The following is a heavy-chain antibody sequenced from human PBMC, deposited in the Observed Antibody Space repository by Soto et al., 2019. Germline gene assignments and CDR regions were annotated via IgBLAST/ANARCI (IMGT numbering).Heavy chain of an antibody. D-gene: IGHD2-2*01. CDR2: ISGSGGST. CDR1: GFTFSSYA. Sequence: EVQLLESGGGLVQPGGSLRLSCAASGFTFSSYAMSWVRQAPGKGLEWVSAISGSGGSTYYADSVKGRFTISRDNSKNTLYLQMYRLTAEYTAVYYCAIAPSSSRFMDVWGQGTTVTVSS. J-gene: IGHJ6*02. CDR3: AIAPSSSRFMDV. V-gene: IGHV3-23*01.